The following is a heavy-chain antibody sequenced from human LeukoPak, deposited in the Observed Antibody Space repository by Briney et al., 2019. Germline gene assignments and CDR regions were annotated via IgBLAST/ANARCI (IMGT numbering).Heavy chain of an antibody. Sequence: PGGSLRLSCAASGFTLSGFWMTWVRQAPGKGLEWVANINEDGSEKYYVDSVKGRFTISRDNAKKSLSLQMNSLRAEDMGVYYCARGRGIGVWGQGTTVTVSS. CDR2: INEDGSEK. CDR3: ARGRGIGV. J-gene: IGHJ6*02. CDR1: GFTLSGFW. V-gene: IGHV3-7*01.